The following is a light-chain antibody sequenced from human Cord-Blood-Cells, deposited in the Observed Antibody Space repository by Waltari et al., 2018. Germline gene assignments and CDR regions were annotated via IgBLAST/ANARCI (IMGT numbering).Light chain of an antibody. CDR1: SANIGSHY. Sequence: QSVLTQPPSASGTPGQRVTISCSGSSANIGSHYVYRYQQRPGTAPKLLIYRNNQRPSGVPDRFSGSKSGTSASLAISGLRSEDEADYYCAAWDDSLSGWVFGGGTKLTVL. CDR2: RNN. CDR3: AAWDDSLSGWV. J-gene: IGLJ3*02. V-gene: IGLV1-47*01.